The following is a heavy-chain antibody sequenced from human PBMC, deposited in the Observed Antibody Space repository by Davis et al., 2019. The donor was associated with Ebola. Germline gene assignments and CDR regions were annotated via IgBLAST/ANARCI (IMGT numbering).Heavy chain of an antibody. Sequence: GESLKISCAASGFTFTNYWMHWVRQVPGKGLEWVSAISGSGGSTYYADSVKGRFTISRDNSKKTLYLQMNSLRAEDTAVYYCATVVTADYWGQGTLVTVAS. J-gene: IGHJ4*02. CDR1: GFTFTNYW. D-gene: IGHD2-21*02. CDR2: ISGSGGST. V-gene: IGHV3-23*01. CDR3: ATVVTADY.